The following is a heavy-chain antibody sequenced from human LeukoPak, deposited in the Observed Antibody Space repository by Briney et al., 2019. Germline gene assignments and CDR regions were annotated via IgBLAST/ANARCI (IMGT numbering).Heavy chain of an antibody. D-gene: IGHD3-10*01. J-gene: IGHJ5*02. CDR1: GFTFSSYA. CDR3: ARPTHRSGSYLP. CDR2: ISGSGGST. Sequence: PGGSLRLSCAASGFTFSSYAMSWVRQAPGKGLEWVSAISGSGGSTYYADSAKGRFTISRDNSKNTLYLQMNSLRAEDTAVYYCARPTHRSGSYLPWGQGTLVTVSS. V-gene: IGHV3-23*01.